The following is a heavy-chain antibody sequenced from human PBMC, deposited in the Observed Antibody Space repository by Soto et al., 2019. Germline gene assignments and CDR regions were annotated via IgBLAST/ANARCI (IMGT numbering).Heavy chain of an antibody. CDR1: GYTFTSYG. J-gene: IGHJ4*02. CDR2: VGSNNDNT. V-gene: IGHV1-18*01. CDR3: VTVGNYSYGSGSYDY. D-gene: IGHD3-10*01. Sequence: QVQLVQSGDEVKKPGASVKVSCKASGYTFTSYGISWVRQAPGQGLEWMGWVGSNNDNTKYAQKPQGRSTITTDTFTNTAYLELRSLRSDDTAVYYCVTVGNYSYGSGSYDYWGQGTLVTVCS.